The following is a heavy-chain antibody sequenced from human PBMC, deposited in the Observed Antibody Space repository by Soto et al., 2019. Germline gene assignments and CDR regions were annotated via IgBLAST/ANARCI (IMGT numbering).Heavy chain of an antibody. J-gene: IGHJ6*02. Sequence: GASVKVSCKVSGYTLTELSMHWVRQAPGKGLEWMGGFDPEDGETIYAQKFQGRVTMTEDTSTDTAYMELSSLRSEDTALYYCATMSLRGGSYYGMDVWGQGTTVTVSS. CDR1: GYTLTELS. CDR2: FDPEDGET. D-gene: IGHD3-10*01. V-gene: IGHV1-24*01. CDR3: ATMSLRGGSYYGMDV.